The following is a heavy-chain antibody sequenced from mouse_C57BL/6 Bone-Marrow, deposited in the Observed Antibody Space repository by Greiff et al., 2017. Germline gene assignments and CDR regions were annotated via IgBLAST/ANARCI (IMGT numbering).Heavy chain of an antibody. J-gene: IGHJ2*01. Sequence: EVKLVESGGGLVKPGGSLKLSCAASGFTFSSYAMSWVRQTPEKRLEWVATISDGGSYTYYPDNVKGRFTISRDNAKNNLYLQLSHLKSEDTAMYYSARDYYGSSYWGQGTTLTVAS. CDR2: ISDGGSYT. CDR1: GFTFSSYA. D-gene: IGHD1-1*01. CDR3: ARDYYGSSY. V-gene: IGHV5-4*01.